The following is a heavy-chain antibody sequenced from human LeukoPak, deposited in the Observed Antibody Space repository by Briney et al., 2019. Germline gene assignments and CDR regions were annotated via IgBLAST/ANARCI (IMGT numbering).Heavy chain of an antibody. CDR2: ISGYNGNT. CDR1: GYTFTSYG. Sequence: GASVKVSCKASGYTFTSYGISWVRQAPGQGLEWMGWISGYNGNTHYAQTLQGRVTMTTDTSTSTAYMEVRSLRFDDTAVYYCARDEARYSRGYYPNWFDPWGQGTLVIVSS. D-gene: IGHD3-22*01. CDR3: ARDEARYSRGYYPNWFDP. J-gene: IGHJ5*02. V-gene: IGHV1-18*01.